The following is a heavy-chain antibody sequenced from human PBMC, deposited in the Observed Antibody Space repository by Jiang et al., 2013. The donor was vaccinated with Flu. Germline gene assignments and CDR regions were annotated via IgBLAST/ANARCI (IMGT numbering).Heavy chain of an antibody. CDR1: GFTFSSYA. CDR3: ASAVSSWYDRYYGMDV. Sequence: VQLLESGGGVVQPGRSLRLSCAASGFTFSSYAMHWVRQAPGKGLEWVAVISYDGSNKYYADSVKGRFTISRDNSKNTLYLQMNSLRAEDTAVYYCASAVSSWYDRYYGMDVWGKGTTVTVSS. D-gene: IGHD6-13*01. V-gene: IGHV3-30*01. CDR2: ISYDGSNK. J-gene: IGHJ6*04.